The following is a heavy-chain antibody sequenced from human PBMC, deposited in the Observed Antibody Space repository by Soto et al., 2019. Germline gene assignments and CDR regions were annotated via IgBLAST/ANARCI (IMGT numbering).Heavy chain of an antibody. CDR2: INSDGRST. CDR1: GFTFSSYW. Sequence: VQLVESGGGLVQPGGSLRLSCAASGFTFSSYWMHWVRQAPGKGLVWVSRINSDGRSTSYADSVKGRFTISRDNAKNTLYLQMNSLRAEDTALYYCARERGKAAAVDFDYWGQGTLVTVSS. V-gene: IGHV3-74*01. J-gene: IGHJ4*02. CDR3: ARERGKAAAVDFDY. D-gene: IGHD6-13*01.